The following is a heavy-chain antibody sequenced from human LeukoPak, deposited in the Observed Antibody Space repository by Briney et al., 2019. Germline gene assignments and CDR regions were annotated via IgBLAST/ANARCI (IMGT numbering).Heavy chain of an antibody. J-gene: IGHJ6*02. V-gene: IGHV4-34*01. Sequence: SETLSLTCAVYGGSFSGYYWSWIRQPPGKGLEWIGEINHSGSTNYNPSLKSRVTISVDTSKNQFSLKLSSVTAADTAVYYCARGTSSGWSYSYYGMDVWGQGTTVTVSS. D-gene: IGHD6-19*01. CDR3: ARGTSSGWSYSYYGMDV. CDR2: INHSGST. CDR1: GGSFSGYY.